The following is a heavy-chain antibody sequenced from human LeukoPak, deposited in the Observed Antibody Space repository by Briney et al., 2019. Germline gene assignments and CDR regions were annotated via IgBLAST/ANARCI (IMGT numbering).Heavy chain of an antibody. J-gene: IGHJ5*02. CDR1: GYTFTGYY. CDR2: INPNSGGT. V-gene: IGHV1-2*02. CDR3: ARDADDILTGYYSPGSWFDP. D-gene: IGHD3-9*01. Sequence: GASVKVSCKASGYTFTGYYMHWVRQAPGQGLEWMGWINPNSGGTNYAQKLQGRVTMTTDTSTSTAYMELRSLRSDDTAVYYCARDADDILTGYYSPGSWFDPWGQGTLVTVSS.